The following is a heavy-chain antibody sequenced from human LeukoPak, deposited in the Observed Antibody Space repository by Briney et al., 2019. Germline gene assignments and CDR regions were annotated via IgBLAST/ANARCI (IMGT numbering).Heavy chain of an antibody. Sequence: GGSLRLSCAGSGFTFSNSWMGWVRQAPGKGLEWVANVQHIGGETYYVDSVKGRFAISRDNAKNSVYLQMNSLGADDTAVYYCATYSILNAREFRYWGQGTLVTVTS. CDR1: GFTFSNSW. D-gene: IGHD4-11*01. CDR3: ATYSILNAREFRY. V-gene: IGHV3-7*01. CDR2: VQHIGGET. J-gene: IGHJ1*01.